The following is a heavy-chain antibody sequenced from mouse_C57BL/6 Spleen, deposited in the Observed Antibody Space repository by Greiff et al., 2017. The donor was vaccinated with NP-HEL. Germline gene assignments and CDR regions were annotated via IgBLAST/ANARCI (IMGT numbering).Heavy chain of an antibody. CDR1: GFSLTSYG. J-gene: IGHJ4*01. CDR3: ARGGSYAIDY. Sequence: VKLMESGPGLVQPSQSLSITCTVSGFSLTSYGVHWVRQSPGKGLEWLGVIWSGGSTDYNAAFISRLSISKDNSKSQVIFKMNSLQADDTAIYYCARGGSYAIDYWGQGTSVTVSS. V-gene: IGHV2-2*01. CDR2: IWSGGST.